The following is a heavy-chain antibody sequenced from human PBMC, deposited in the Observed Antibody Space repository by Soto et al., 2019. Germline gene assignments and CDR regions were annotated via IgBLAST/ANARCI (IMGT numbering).Heavy chain of an antibody. CDR3: ARVNTTLVDHFDC. CDR2: MHRGGTT. D-gene: IGHD5-18*01. CDR1: GFSVSATS. V-gene: IGHV3-53*01. Sequence: GGSLRFSCGVSGFSVSATSIFWVRQATGKGLEWVSLMHRGGTTDNADSVKGRFTTSRDRSKNTLYLHMNGLRVEDTAVYYCARVNTTLVDHFDCWGQGTLVTVYS. J-gene: IGHJ4*02.